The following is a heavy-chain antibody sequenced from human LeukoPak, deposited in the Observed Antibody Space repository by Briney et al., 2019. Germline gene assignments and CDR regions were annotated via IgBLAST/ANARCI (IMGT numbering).Heavy chain of an antibody. J-gene: IGHJ4*02. D-gene: IGHD4-17*01. CDR2: INPNSGGT. Sequence: GASVKVSCKASGYTFTGYYMHWVRQAPGQGLEWMGWINPNSGGTNYAQKFQGKVTMTRDTSISTAYMELSRLRSDDTAVYYCAREGIDYGDYPFDYWGQGTLVTVSS. V-gene: IGHV1-2*02. CDR3: AREGIDYGDYPFDY. CDR1: GYTFTGYY.